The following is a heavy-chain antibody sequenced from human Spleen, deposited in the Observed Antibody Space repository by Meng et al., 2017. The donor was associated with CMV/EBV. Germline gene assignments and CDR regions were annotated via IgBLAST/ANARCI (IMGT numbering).Heavy chain of an antibody. CDR1: GGPLTNYH. CDR3: ARAEMLTENWFDP. D-gene: IGHD3-16*01. J-gene: IGHJ5*02. V-gene: IGHV4-34*01. Sequence: CAVHGGPLTNYHWGWIRQTPEKGLEWIGDISMNGKNTYNPSLKSRVTISLDTSKKQFSLKLRSVTAADTAVYYCARAEMLTENWFDPWGQGTLVTVSS. CDR2: ISMNGKN.